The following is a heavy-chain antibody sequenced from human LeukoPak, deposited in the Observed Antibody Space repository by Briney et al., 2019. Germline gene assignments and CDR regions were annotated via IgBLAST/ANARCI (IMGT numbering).Heavy chain of an antibody. CDR3: ARGNYAAPHNDAFDI. CDR1: GFTVSSNY. Sequence: GGSLRLSCAASGFTVSSNYMSWVRQAPGKGLEWVSVIYSGGSTYYSDSVKGRFTISRDNSKNTLYLQMNSLRAEDTAVYYCARGNYAAPHNDAFDIWGQGTMVTVSS. V-gene: IGHV3-53*01. J-gene: IGHJ3*02. CDR2: IYSGGST. D-gene: IGHD2-2*01.